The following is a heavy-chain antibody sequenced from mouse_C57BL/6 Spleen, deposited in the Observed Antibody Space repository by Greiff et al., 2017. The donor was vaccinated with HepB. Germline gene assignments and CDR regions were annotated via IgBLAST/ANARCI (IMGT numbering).Heavy chain of an antibody. Sequence: EVQLQQSGPELVKPGASVKISCKASGYTFTDYYMNWVKQSHGKSLEWIGAINPNNGGTSYNQKFKGKATLTVDKSSSTAYMELRSLTSEDSAVYYCASSGLRRGFAYWGQGTLVTVSA. CDR2: INPNNGGT. J-gene: IGHJ3*01. CDR1: GYTFTDYY. V-gene: IGHV1-26*01. CDR3: ASSGLRRGFAY. D-gene: IGHD2-2*01.